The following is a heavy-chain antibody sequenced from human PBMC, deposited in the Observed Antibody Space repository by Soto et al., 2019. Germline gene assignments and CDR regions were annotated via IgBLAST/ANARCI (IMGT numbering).Heavy chain of an antibody. V-gene: IGHV2-5*02. D-gene: IGHD1-26*01. CDR1: GFSLSTDEVS. CDR3: AQGGAEWAYFDY. CDR2: IYCDDDK. Sequence: QITMRESGPTLVKPTQTLTLACTFSGFSLSTDEVSVSWSRQPPGKAPEWLALIYCDDDKRYRPSLKNRLTITKGTSKNQVVLTLTNMSPVDTATYYCAQGGAEWAYFDYWCQGSLVTGSS. J-gene: IGHJ4*02.